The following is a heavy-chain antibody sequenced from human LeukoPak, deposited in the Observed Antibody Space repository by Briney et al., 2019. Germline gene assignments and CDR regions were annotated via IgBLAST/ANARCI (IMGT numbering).Heavy chain of an antibody. CDR1: GFTFSTYA. CDR3: ARVGSGWTLDY. Sequence: GRSLRLSCAASGFTFSTYAMHWVRQAPGKGLESVALMSYDGGDKSYADSVKGRFTISRDNAKNSLYLQMNSLRAKDTAVYYCARVGSGWTLDYWGQGTLVTVSS. CDR2: MSYDGGDK. V-gene: IGHV3-30-3*01. J-gene: IGHJ4*02. D-gene: IGHD6-19*01.